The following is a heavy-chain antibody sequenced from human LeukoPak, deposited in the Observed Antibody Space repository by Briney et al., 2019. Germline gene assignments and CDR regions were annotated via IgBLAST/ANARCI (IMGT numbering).Heavy chain of an antibody. Sequence: ASVKVSCKASGYTFTSYYMHWVRQAPGQGLEWMGIINPSGGSTSYAQKFQGRVTMTRDMSTSTVYMELSSLRAEDTAVYYCARDAFLRQPSYHYYYYMDVWGKGTTVTVSS. CDR2: INPSGGST. V-gene: IGHV1-46*01. J-gene: IGHJ6*03. CDR3: ARDAFLRQPSYHYYYYMDV. CDR1: GYTFTSYY. D-gene: IGHD3-3*02.